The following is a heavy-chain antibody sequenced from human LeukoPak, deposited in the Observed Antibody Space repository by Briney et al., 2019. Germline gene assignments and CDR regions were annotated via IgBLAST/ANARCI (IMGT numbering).Heavy chain of an antibody. CDR1: GGSISSGDYY. CDR3: ARAPGYCTNGVCSPYYYYYMDV. D-gene: IGHD2-8*01. V-gene: IGHV4-30-4*08. Sequence: SETLSLTCTVSGGSISSGDYYWRWIRQPPGKGLEWIGYIYYSGSTYYNPSLKSRVTISVDTSKNQFSLKLSSVTAADTAVYYCARAPGYCTNGVCSPYYYYYMDVWGKGTTVTVSS. J-gene: IGHJ6*03. CDR2: IYYSGST.